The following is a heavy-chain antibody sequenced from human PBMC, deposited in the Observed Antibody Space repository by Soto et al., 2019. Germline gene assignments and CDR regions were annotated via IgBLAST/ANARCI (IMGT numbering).Heavy chain of an antibody. V-gene: IGHV3-33*01. CDR2: IWYDGSNK. CDR3: VRDGIALAGAFPLPAAPFDY. J-gene: IGHJ4*02. Sequence: GGSLRLSCAASGFTFSSYAMHWVRQAPGKGLEWVAVIWYDGSNKYYADSVKGRFTISRDNSKNTLYLQMNSLRAEDTAVYYCVRDGIALAGAFPLPAAPFDYWGQGPLVTVSS. CDR1: GFTFSSYA. D-gene: IGHD6-19*01.